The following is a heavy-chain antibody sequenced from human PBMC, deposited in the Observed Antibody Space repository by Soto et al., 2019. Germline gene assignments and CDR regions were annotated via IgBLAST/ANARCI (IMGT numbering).Heavy chain of an antibody. CDR1: GFTFSDYY. Sequence: PGGSLRLSCAASGFTFSDYYMSWIRQAPGKGLEWVSYISSSGSTIYYADSVKGRFTISRDNAKNSLYLQMNSLRAEDTAVYYCARKLGVLYGDYDQDHYYVMDFWGQGTTVTVSS. V-gene: IGHV3-11*01. D-gene: IGHD4-17*01. J-gene: IGHJ6*02. CDR2: ISSSGSTI. CDR3: ARKLGVLYGDYDQDHYYVMDF.